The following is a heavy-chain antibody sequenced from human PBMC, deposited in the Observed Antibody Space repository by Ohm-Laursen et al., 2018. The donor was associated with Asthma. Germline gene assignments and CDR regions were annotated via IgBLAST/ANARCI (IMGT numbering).Heavy chain of an antibody. J-gene: IGHJ4*02. D-gene: IGHD6-19*01. CDR2: ISWNSGSI. V-gene: IGHV3-9*01. Sequence: SLRLSCAASGFTFDDYAMHWVRHAPGKGLEWVSGISWNSGSIGYADSVKGRFTISRDNAKNSLYLQMNSLRAEDTALYYCARDPIAVAGYYFDYWGQGTLVTVSS. CDR3: ARDPIAVAGYYFDY. CDR1: GFTFDDYA.